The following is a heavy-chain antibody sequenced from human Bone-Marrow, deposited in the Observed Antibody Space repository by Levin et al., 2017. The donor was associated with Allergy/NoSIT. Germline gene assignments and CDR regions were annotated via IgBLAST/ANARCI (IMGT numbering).Heavy chain of an antibody. J-gene: IGHJ4*02. Sequence: GGSLRLSCAASGFTFSSYAMHWVRQAPGKGLEWVAVISYDGSNKYYADSVKGRFTISRDNSKNTLYLQMNSLRAEDTAVYYCARDGWRKVRGSYYFDYWGQGTLVTVSS. D-gene: IGHD3-10*01. CDR1: GFTFSSYA. CDR3: ARDGWRKVRGSYYFDY. CDR2: ISYDGSNK. V-gene: IGHV3-30*04.